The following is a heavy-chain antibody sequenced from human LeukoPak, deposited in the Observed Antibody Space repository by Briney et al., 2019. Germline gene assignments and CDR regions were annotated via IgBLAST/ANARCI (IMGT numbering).Heavy chain of an antibody. J-gene: IGHJ5*02. Sequence: GGSLRLSCAASGFTFSSYSMNWVRQAPGKGLEWVSSISSSSYIYYADSVKGRFTISRDNAKNSLYLQMNSLRAEDTAVYYCARDGLSSWFDPWGQGTLVTVSS. V-gene: IGHV3-21*01. CDR1: GFTFSSYS. CDR2: ISSSSYI. CDR3: ARDGLSSWFDP. D-gene: IGHD5/OR15-5a*01.